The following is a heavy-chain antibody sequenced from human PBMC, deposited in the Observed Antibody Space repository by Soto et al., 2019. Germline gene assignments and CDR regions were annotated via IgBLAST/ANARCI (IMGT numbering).Heavy chain of an antibody. J-gene: IGHJ3*02. CDR1: GFTFSSYS. CDR2: ISSSSTI. V-gene: IGHV3-48*02. CDR3: AVHYYYDSSGHDGPRPTDAFDI. D-gene: IGHD3-22*01. Sequence: GGSLRLSCAASGFTFSSYSMNWVRQAPGKGLEWVSYISSSSTIYYADSVKGRFTISRDNAKNSLYLQMNSLRDEDTAVYYCAVHYYYDSSGHDGPRPTDAFDIWGQGTMVTVSS.